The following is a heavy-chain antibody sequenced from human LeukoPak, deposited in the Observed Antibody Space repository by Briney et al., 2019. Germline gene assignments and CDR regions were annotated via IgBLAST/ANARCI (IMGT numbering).Heavy chain of an antibody. J-gene: IGHJ4*02. Sequence: GGSLRLSCAASGFTFSSYAMHWVRQAPGKGLEWVAVISYDGSNKYYADSVKGRFTISRDNSKNTLYLQMNSLRAEDTAVYHCARAQEDIVVVVAATLGVLDYWGQGTLVTVSS. V-gene: IGHV3-30*04. CDR1: GFTFSSYA. D-gene: IGHD2-15*01. CDR2: ISYDGSNK. CDR3: ARAQEDIVVVVAATLGVLDY.